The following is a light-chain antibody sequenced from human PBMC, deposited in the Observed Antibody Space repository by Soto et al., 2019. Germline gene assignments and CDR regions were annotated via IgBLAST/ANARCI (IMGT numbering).Light chain of an antibody. CDR3: QQSYSTPPT. CDR2: DAS. Sequence: DIQMTQSPSTLSASVGDRVSITCRASQSISSWLAWYQQKPGKAPKLLIYDASSLESGVPSRFSGSGSGTDFTLTISSLQPEDFATYFCQQSYSTPPTFGQGTKVDIK. V-gene: IGKV1-39*01. CDR1: QSISSW. J-gene: IGKJ1*01.